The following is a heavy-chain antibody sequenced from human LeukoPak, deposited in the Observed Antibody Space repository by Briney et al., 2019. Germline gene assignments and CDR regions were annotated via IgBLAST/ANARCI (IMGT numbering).Heavy chain of an antibody. J-gene: IGHJ4*02. CDR2: ISSSSSYI. D-gene: IGHD2-15*01. CDR1: GCTFSSYS. Sequence: GGSLRLSCAASGCTFSSYSMNWVRQAPGKGLEWVSSISSSSSYIYYADSVKGRFTISRDNAKNTLYLQMNSLRAEDTAVYYCVRVGLTNGGFFDSWGQGALVTVSS. V-gene: IGHV3-21*01. CDR3: VRVGLTNGGFFDS.